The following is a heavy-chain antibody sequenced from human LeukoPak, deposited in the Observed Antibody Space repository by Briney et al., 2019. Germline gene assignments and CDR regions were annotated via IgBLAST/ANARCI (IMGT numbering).Heavy chain of an antibody. CDR1: GFTFSSYA. V-gene: IGHV3-23*01. Sequence: GGSLRLSCAASGFTFSSYATYWVRQAPGKGLEWVSVIFGSGISTHYADSVKGRFTISRDNSKNTVYLQMNSLRAEDTALYYCAKTTTGYSSGRYPGWPVDYWGQGTLVTVSS. CDR3: AKTTTGYSSGRYPGWPVDY. J-gene: IGHJ4*02. CDR2: IFGSGIST. D-gene: IGHD6-19*01.